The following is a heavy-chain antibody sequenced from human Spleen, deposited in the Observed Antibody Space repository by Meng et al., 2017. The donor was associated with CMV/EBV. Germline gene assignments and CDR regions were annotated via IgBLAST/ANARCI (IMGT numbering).Heavy chain of an antibody. CDR2: IKQDGSEK. CDR1: GFTFSDYW. CDR3: ARAILDGSYYEYYYYGMDV. Sequence: GGSLRLSCAASGFTFSDYWMAWVRQTPGKGLEWVANIKQDGSEKYYVDSVKGRFTVSRDNAKNSLYLQMRTLRAEDTAVYYCARAILDGSYYEYYYYGMDVWGQGTTVTVSS. D-gene: IGHD1-26*01. J-gene: IGHJ6*02. V-gene: IGHV3-7*01.